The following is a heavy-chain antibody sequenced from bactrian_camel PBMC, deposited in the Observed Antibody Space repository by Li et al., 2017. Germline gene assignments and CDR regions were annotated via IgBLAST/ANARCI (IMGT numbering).Heavy chain of an antibody. CDR3: AADRSPPYCSPDYCFADT. V-gene: IGHV3S1*01. J-gene: IGHJ6*01. D-gene: IGHD3*01. CDR1: GYGGSSNC. CDR2: VNAGNVFT. Sequence: HVQLVESGGGSVQPGGSLRLSRTISGYGGSSNCMGWFRQAPGNGPEWVASVNAGNVFTYYADSVKGRFTISHDAAKSTTYLQMTSLKPEDTGMYYCAADRSPPYCSPDYCFADTWGQGTQVTVS.